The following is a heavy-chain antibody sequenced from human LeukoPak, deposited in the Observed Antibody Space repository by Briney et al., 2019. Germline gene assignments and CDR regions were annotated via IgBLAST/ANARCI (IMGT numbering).Heavy chain of an antibody. CDR2: IYYSGST. CDR1: GGSISSYY. Sequence: KPSETLSLTCTVSGGSISSYYWSWIRQPPGKGLEWIGYIYYSGSTNYNPSLKSRVTISVDTSKNQFSLRLSSVTAADTAVYYCARGGALDVWGQGTTVTVSS. J-gene: IGHJ6*02. CDR3: ARGGALDV. V-gene: IGHV4-59*01. D-gene: IGHD3-16*01.